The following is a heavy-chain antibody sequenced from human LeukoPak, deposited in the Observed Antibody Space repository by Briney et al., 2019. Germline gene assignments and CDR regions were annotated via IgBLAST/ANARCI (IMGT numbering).Heavy chain of an antibody. CDR2: IYYSGGT. CDR1: GGSISSYY. J-gene: IGHJ1*01. CDR3: ATGDSSGYYFAEYFQH. V-gene: IGHV4-59*08. Sequence: PSETLSLTCTVSGGSISSYYWSWIRQPPGKGLEWIGYIYYSGGTNYNPSLKSRVTISVDTSKNQFSLKLSSVTAADTAVYYCATGDSSGYYFAEYFQHWDQGTLVTVSS. D-gene: IGHD3-22*01.